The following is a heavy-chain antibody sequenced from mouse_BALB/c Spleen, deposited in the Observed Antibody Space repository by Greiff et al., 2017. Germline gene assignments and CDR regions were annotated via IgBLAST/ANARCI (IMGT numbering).Heavy chain of an antibody. J-gene: IGHJ2*01. CDR3: ARRHLRLPFDY. V-gene: IGHV4-1*02. Sequence: EVQLVESGGGLVQPGGSLKLSCAASGFDFSRYWMSWVRQAPGKGLEWIGEINPDSSTINYTPSLKDKFIISRDNAKNTLYLQISKVRSEDTALYYSARRHLRLPFDYWGQGTTVTVSS. CDR1: GFDFSRYW. D-gene: IGHD1-2*01. CDR2: INPDSSTI.